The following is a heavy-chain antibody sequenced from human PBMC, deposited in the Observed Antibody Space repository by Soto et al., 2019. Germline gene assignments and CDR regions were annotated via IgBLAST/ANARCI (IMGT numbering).Heavy chain of an antibody. CDR3: ASHYGDYAFES. CDR2: MYHSGST. D-gene: IGHD4-17*01. J-gene: IGHJ4*02. CDR1: GASISTGGHS. Sequence: QLQLRESGSGLVKPSQTLSLTCAVSGASISTGGHSWSWIRQPPGKALEWIGYMYHSGSTYFHPSPKGRVTISVDRSKNLFFLKLSSVTAEDTAVYYCASHYGDYAFESWGQGALVTVSS. V-gene: IGHV4-30-2*01.